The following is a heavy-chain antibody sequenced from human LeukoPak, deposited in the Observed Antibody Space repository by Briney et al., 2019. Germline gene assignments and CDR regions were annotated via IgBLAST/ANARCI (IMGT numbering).Heavy chain of an antibody. CDR3: ARDGDSGYPAPFDI. D-gene: IGHD5-12*01. V-gene: IGHV3-48*03. J-gene: IGHJ3*02. CDR1: GFTFSTYE. CDR2: ISPSGDRM. Sequence: GGSLRLSCAVSGFTFSTYEMTWVRQAPGKGLEWVSYISPSGDRMYYADSVKGRFTISRDNAKNALYLQMNSLRAEDTSVYYCARDGDSGYPAPFDIWGQGTMVTVSS.